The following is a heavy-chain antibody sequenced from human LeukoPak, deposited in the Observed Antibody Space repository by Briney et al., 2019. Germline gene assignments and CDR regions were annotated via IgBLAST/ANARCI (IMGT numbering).Heavy chain of an antibody. D-gene: IGHD3-3*01. Sequence: ETLSLTCTVSGGSISSSFYYWGWIRQPPGKGLEWVSVIYSGGSTYYADSVKGRFTISRDNSKNTLYLQMNSLRAEDTAVYYCARAFGVALDYWGQGTLVTVSS. CDR1: GGSISSSFYY. CDR3: ARAFGVALDY. J-gene: IGHJ4*02. V-gene: IGHV3-53*01. CDR2: IYSGGST.